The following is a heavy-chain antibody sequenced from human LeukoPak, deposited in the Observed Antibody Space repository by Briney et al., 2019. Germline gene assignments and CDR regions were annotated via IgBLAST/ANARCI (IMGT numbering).Heavy chain of an antibody. D-gene: IGHD6-13*01. J-gene: IGHJ4*02. CDR2: IYPGDSDT. Sequence: GESLQISCKGSGYSFTSYWIGWVRQVPGKGLEWMGIIYPGDSDTRYSPSFQGQVTISADKSISTAYLQWSSLKASDTAMYYCARQVSPQQLVPNYFDYWGQGTLVTVSS. CDR3: ARQVSPQQLVPNYFDY. V-gene: IGHV5-51*01. CDR1: GYSFTSYW.